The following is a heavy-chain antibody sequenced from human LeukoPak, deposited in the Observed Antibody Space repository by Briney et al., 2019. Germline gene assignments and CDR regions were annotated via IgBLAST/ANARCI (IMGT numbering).Heavy chain of an antibody. CDR1: GLTFSSYW. J-gene: IGHJ4*02. Sequence: GGSLRLSCAASGLTFSSYWMSWVRQAPGKGLEWVANIKQDGSEKYYVDSVKGRFTISRDNAKNSLYLQMNSLRAEDTAVYYCARVFSSGSIDYWGQGTLVTVSS. D-gene: IGHD6-19*01. CDR2: IKQDGSEK. V-gene: IGHV3-7*01. CDR3: ARVFSSGSIDY.